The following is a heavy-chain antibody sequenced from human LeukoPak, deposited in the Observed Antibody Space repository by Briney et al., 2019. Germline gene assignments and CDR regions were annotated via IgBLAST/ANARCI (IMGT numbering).Heavy chain of an antibody. D-gene: IGHD1-26*01. V-gene: IGHV3-21*01. CDR1: GFTFGLYS. CDR3: AKDKEVVGANPLDY. CDR2: IDSNSNFM. J-gene: IGHJ4*02. Sequence: GGSLRLSCAASGFTFGLYSMTWVRQAPGKGLEWVSLIDSNSNFMNYADSVKGRLTISRDNSKNTLYLQMNSLRPEDTAVYYCAKDKEVVGANPLDYWGQGTLVTVSS.